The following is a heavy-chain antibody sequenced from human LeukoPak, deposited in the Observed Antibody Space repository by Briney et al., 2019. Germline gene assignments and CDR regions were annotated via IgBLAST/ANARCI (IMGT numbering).Heavy chain of an antibody. Sequence: GGSLRLSCAASGFTFSSYSMNWVRQAPGKGLEWVAFIRYDGSKKYSADSVKGRFTISRDNSKNTLYLQMNSLRAEDTAVYYCAKDYNRAYYYGSGFDYWGQGTLVTVSS. CDR3: AKDYNRAYYYGSGFDY. CDR1: GFTFSSYS. V-gene: IGHV3-30*02. CDR2: IRYDGSKK. J-gene: IGHJ4*02. D-gene: IGHD3-10*01.